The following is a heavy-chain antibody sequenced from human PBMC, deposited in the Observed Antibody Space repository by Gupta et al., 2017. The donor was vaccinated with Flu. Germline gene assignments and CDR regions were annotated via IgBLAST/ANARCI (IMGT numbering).Heavy chain of an antibody. J-gene: IGHJ4*02. Sequence: EVQLLESGGGLVQPGGSLSLSCATSGFTFSNYPMTWVRQAPGKGLEWVSGISGNGNSAYYADSVKGRFTISRDNSKNTLYLQMNSLRAEDTAVYYCAKDELMSTVDISRFFDSWGQGALVTVSS. CDR2: ISGNGNSA. CDR3: AKDELMSTVDISRFFDS. D-gene: IGHD5-12*01. V-gene: IGHV3-23*01. CDR1: GFTFSNYP.